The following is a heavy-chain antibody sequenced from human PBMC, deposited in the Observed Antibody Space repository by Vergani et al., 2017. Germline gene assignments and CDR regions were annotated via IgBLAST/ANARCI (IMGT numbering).Heavy chain of an antibody. CDR1: GGAVNSGSNF. Sequence: QVQLQESGPGLVKPSQTLSLTCSVSGGAVNSGSNFWTWIRQPAGKGLEWIGRTSTYGSTNYNPSLKSRVTVSVDTSKTQISLRLTSVTAEDTAVYYCTRQPQEGASGPPSVPTWGQGISVIVSS. CDR3: TRQPQEGASGPPSVPT. CDR2: TSTYGST. V-gene: IGHV4-61*02. D-gene: IGHD5-12*01. J-gene: IGHJ4*02.